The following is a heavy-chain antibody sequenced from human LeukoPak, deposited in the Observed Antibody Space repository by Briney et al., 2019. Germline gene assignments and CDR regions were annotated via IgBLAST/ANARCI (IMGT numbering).Heavy chain of an antibody. J-gene: IGHJ4*02. V-gene: IGHV3-30*04. CDR3: AKDEILPRGSGYGNFDY. Sequence: QPGRSLRLSCAASEFTFSDYAMHWVRQPPGKGLEWVAVISYDGSNKYYADSLKGRFTISRGNAKNSLYLQMNSLRAEDTAVYYCAKDEILPRGSGYGNFDYWGQGTLVTVSS. CDR2: ISYDGSNK. D-gene: IGHD5-12*01. CDR1: EFTFSDYA.